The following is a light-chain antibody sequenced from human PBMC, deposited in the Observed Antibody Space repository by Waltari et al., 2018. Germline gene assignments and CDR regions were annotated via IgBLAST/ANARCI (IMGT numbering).Light chain of an antibody. CDR2: GIS. CDR3: QQYKSWPLT. J-gene: IGKJ3*01. Sequence: EIVMTQSPATLSVSPGERVTLSCRANQSLGSFLAWYQQKLGQAPRLLISGISTRATGIPARFSGSGSGTDFTLTISSLESEDFAVYYCQQYKSWPLTFGPGTKVDIK. V-gene: IGKV3-15*01. CDR1: QSLGSF.